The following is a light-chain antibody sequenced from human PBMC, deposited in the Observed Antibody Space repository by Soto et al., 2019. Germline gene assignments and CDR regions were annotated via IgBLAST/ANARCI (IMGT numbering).Light chain of an antibody. CDR2: RAS. V-gene: IGKV1-5*03. Sequence: DIQMTQSPSTLSASVGDRVTITCRASQNINNWLARYQQKPGKAPKLLIYRASSLENGVPPRFSGRGSGTDFIFTITSLQPDDFATYYCQQYSSDSTFGQGTKVEIK. CDR3: QQYSSDST. J-gene: IGKJ1*01. CDR1: QNINNW.